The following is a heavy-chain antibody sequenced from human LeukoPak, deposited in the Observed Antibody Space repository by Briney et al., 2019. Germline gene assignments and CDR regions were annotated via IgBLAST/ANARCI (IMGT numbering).Heavy chain of an antibody. V-gene: IGHV4-39*01. CDR2: IYYSGST. CDR1: GGSISSSSYY. D-gene: IGHD5-18*01. Sequence: SETLSLTCTVSGGSISSSSYYWGWIRQPPGKGLEWIGSIYYSGSTYYNPSLKSRVTISVDTSKNQFSLKLSSVTAADTAVYYCARGAFGGYSYGANYYYYGMDVWGQGTTVTVPS. CDR3: ARGAFGGYSYGANYYYYGMDV. J-gene: IGHJ6*02.